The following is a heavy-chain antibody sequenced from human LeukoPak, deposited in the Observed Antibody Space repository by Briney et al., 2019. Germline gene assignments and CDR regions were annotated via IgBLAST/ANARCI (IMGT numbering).Heavy chain of an antibody. CDR1: GFTFSDYY. CDR3: ASYCSSTSCYGYSYGMDV. D-gene: IGHD2-2*01. J-gene: IGHJ6*02. Sequence: GGSLRLSCVASGFTFSDYYMSWIRQAPGKGLEWVSYISNSGSTIYYADSVKGRFTISRDNAKNSLYLQMNSLRAEDTAVYYCASYCSSTSCYGYSYGMDVWGQGTTVTVSS. CDR2: ISNSGSTI. V-gene: IGHV3-11*01.